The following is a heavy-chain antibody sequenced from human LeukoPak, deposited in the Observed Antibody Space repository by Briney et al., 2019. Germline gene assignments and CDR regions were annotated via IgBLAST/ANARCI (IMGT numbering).Heavy chain of an antibody. J-gene: IGHJ5*02. CDR1: GGXISSGDYY. V-gene: IGHV4-30-4*01. CDR2: IYYSGST. D-gene: IGHD2-2*01. CDR3: ARYIVVVPAASTFDP. Sequence: SQTLSLTCTVSGGXISSGDYYWSWIRQPPGRGLEWIGYIYYSGSTYYNPSLKSRVTISVDTSKNQFSLKLSSVTAADTAVYYCARYIVVVPAASTFDPWGQGTLVTVSS.